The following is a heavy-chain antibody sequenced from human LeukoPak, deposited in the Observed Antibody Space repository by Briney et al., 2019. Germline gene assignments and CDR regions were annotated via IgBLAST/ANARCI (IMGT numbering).Heavy chain of an antibody. Sequence: SETLSLTCAVSGYYISSGYYWGWIRQPPGKGLEWNGTIYHSGSTYYNASLKSRVTISFDTSKNHFSLKLSSVTAADTAVYYCARVGYCSGGICYAEYFQYWGQGTLVTVSS. CDR2: IYHSGST. D-gene: IGHD2-15*01. CDR1: GYYISSGYY. V-gene: IGHV4-38-2*01. J-gene: IGHJ1*01. CDR3: ARVGYCSGGICYAEYFQY.